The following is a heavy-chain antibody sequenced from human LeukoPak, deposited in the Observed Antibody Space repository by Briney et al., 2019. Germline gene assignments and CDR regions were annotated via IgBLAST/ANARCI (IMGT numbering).Heavy chain of an antibody. CDR2: IKQDGSEK. CDR3: ARARGGYCSSTSCRNPYYYYYMDV. Sequence: PGGSLRLSCAASGFTFSSYWMSWVRQAPGEGLEWVAQIKQDGSEKYYVESVKGRFTICRDNAKNSLYLQMNRLRAEDTAVYYCARARGGYCSSTSCRNPYYYYYMDVWGKGTTVTVSS. CDR1: GFTFSSYW. J-gene: IGHJ6*03. V-gene: IGHV3-7*01. D-gene: IGHD2-2*01.